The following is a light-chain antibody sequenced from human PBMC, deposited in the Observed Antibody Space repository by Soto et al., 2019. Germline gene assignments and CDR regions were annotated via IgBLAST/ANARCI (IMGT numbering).Light chain of an antibody. V-gene: IGLV2-11*01. Sequence: QSVLTPPRSVSGSPGQSVTISCTGTSSDVGSYKDVSWYQHHPGKVPKLMIYDVSERPSGVPDRFSGSKSGNTASLTISGLQAEDEANYYCCAYADTFYVFGTGTKVP. CDR3: CAYADTFYV. J-gene: IGLJ1*01. CDR2: DVS. CDR1: SSDVGSYKD.